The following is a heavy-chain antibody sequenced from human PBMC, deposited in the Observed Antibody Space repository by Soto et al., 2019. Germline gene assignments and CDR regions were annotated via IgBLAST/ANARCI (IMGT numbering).Heavy chain of an antibody. CDR3: ARCGENGYPRSDAFDI. D-gene: IGHD5-18*01. CDR2: INHSGST. J-gene: IGHJ3*02. Sequence: QVQLQQWGAGLLKPSETLSLTCAVYGGSFSGYYWSWIRQPPGKGLEWIGEINHSGSTNYNPSLKSRVTISVYMSKNQFSRSLSSVTAADTAVYYCARCGENGYPRSDAFDIWGQGTMVTVSS. V-gene: IGHV4-34*01. CDR1: GGSFSGYY.